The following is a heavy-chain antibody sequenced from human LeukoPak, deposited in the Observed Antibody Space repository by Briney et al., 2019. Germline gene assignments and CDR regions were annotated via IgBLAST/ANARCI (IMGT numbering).Heavy chain of an antibody. Sequence: ASVKVSCKASGYTFTSHGITWVRQAPGQGLEWMGWISVYNGNTNYSQKLQGRATMTTDTSTRTVYMELRSLRSDDTAVYYCARDPSLGLYTGGMEAFDIWGQGTVVTVSP. V-gene: IGHV1-18*01. CDR2: ISVYNGNT. D-gene: IGHD3-16*01. CDR3: ARDPSLGLYTGGMEAFDI. CDR1: GYTFTSHG. J-gene: IGHJ3*02.